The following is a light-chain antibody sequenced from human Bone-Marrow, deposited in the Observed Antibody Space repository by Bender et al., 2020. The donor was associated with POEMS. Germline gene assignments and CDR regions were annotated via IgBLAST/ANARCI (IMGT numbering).Light chain of an antibody. CDR3: SSYTRSATVV. V-gene: IGLV2-8*01. J-gene: IGLJ2*01. CDR2: GVS. Sequence: QSALTQPASVSGSPGQSVTISCTGTSSDVGGYDHVSWYQQHPGKAPKLMIYGVSKRPSGVLDRFSGSKSGNTASLTVSGLQAEDEADYYCSSYTRSATVVFGGGTKLTVL. CDR1: SSDVGGYDH.